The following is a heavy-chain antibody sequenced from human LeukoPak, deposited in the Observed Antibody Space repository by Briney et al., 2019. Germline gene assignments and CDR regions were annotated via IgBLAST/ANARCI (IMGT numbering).Heavy chain of an antibody. CDR2: VYPGDSDT. CDR1: GYSFTSYW. J-gene: IGHJ4*02. CDR3: ARRDFWSGYSFDY. D-gene: IGHD3-3*01. Sequence: GESLKISCKGSGYSFTSYWIGWVRQMPGKGPEWMGIVYPGDSDTRYSPSFQGQVTISADKSISTAYLQWSSLKASDTAMYYCARRDFWSGYSFDYWGQGTLVTVSS. V-gene: IGHV5-51*01.